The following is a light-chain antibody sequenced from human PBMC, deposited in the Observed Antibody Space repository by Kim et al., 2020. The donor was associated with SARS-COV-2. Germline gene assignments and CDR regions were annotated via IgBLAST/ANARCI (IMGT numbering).Light chain of an antibody. CDR1: QSIDRY. CDR2: DVS. V-gene: IGKV3-11*01. J-gene: IGKJ4*01. Sequence: LSPGERAALSCRASQSIDRYLAWDQQKPGQAPRLLIYDVSKRAAGVPARISGSGSGTDFTLTISNLEPEDFAIYYCQQRSSWPLTFGGGTKVDIK. CDR3: QQRSSWPLT.